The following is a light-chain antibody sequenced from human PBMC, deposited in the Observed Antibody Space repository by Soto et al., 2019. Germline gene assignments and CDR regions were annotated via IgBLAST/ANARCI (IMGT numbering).Light chain of an antibody. CDR3: GTGDSRMIAL. CDR2: DNN. Sequence: QSVLTQPPSASAAPGQRVTISCSGSSSNIGNNYVSWYQQLPGTAPKLLIYDNNQRPSGIPDRFSGSKSGTSATLGITGLQTGEEDDYYCGTGDSRMIALFGGGTKLTVL. CDR1: SSNIGNNY. J-gene: IGLJ2*01. V-gene: IGLV1-51*01.